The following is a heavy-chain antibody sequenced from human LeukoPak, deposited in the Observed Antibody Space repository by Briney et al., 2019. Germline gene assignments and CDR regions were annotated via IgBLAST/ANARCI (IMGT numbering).Heavy chain of an antibody. CDR1: SGSISGSY. Sequence: ETLSLTCTFSSGSISGSYWSWVRQAPGKGLEWVSAISGSGGSTYYADSVKGRFTISRDNSKNTLYLQMNSLRAEDTAVYYCAKVPGYYWGQGTLVTVSS. CDR3: AKVPGYY. CDR2: ISGSGGST. J-gene: IGHJ4*02. V-gene: IGHV3-23*01.